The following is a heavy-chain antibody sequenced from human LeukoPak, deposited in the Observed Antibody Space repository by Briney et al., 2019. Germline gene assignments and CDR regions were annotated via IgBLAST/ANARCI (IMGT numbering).Heavy chain of an antibody. Sequence: PSETLSLTCTVSAVSISTGGYYWSWIRQPAGKVLEWIGRIYTSGSTNYNPSLKSRVTISVDTSKNQFSLKLSSVTAADTAVYYCARGVTPRRGFDWFRPNWFDPWGQGTLVTVSS. D-gene: IGHD3-9*01. CDR2: IYTSGST. CDR3: ARGVTPRRGFDWFRPNWFDP. J-gene: IGHJ5*02. V-gene: IGHV4-61*02. CDR1: AVSISTGGYY.